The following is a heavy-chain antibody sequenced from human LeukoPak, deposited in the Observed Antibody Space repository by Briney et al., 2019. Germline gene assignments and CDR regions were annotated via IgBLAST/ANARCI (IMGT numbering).Heavy chain of an antibody. Sequence: GGSLRLSCAASGFTFSSYGMHWVRQAPGKGLEWVAVISYDGSNKYYADSVKGRFTISRDNSKNTLYLQMNSLRAEDTAVYYCASREAAAGFDYWGQGTLVTVSS. V-gene: IGHV3-30*03. J-gene: IGHJ4*02. D-gene: IGHD6-13*01. CDR3: ASREAAAGFDY. CDR2: ISYDGSNK. CDR1: GFTFSSYG.